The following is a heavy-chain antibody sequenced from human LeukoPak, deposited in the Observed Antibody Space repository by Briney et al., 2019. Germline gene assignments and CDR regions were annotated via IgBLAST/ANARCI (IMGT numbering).Heavy chain of an antibody. CDR1: GYTFTSYD. CDR3: ARGLIAAAGYYFDY. J-gene: IGHJ4*02. V-gene: IGHV1-8*01. Sequence: ASVKVSCKASGYTFTSYDINWVRQATGQGLEWMEWMNPNSGNTGYAQKFQGRVTMTRNTSISTAYMELSSLRSEDTAVYYCARGLIAAAGYYFDYWGQGTLVTVSS. D-gene: IGHD6-13*01. CDR2: MNPNSGNT.